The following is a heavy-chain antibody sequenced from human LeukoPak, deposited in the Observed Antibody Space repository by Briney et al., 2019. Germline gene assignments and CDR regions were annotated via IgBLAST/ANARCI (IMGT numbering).Heavy chain of an antibody. V-gene: IGHV3-7*04. CDR2: IKQDGSEN. Sequence: GGSLRLSCEVSGFTFSSNWMSWVRQAPGKGLEWVANIKQDGSENYYVDSVKGRFTISRDNARNSLYLQMNSLRSEDTAVYYCARISGGWSRGAFDVWVQGTMATVSS. CDR1: GFTFSSNW. D-gene: IGHD6-13*01. J-gene: IGHJ3*01. CDR3: ARISGGWSRGAFDV.